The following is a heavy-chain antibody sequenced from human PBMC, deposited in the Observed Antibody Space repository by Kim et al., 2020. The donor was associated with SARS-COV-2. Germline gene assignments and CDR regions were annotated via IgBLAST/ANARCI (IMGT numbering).Heavy chain of an antibody. V-gene: IGHV3-43*02. CDR1: GFTSDDYA. CDR2: ISGDGGST. Sequence: GGSLRLSCAASGFTSDDYAMHWVRQAPGKGLEWVSLISGDGGSTYYADSVKGRFTISRDNSNNSLYLQMNRLRTEDTALYYCAKDTFPVVPALGGYFDYWGQGTLVTVSS. CDR3: AKDTFPVVPALGGYFDY. D-gene: IGHD2-2*01. J-gene: IGHJ4*02.